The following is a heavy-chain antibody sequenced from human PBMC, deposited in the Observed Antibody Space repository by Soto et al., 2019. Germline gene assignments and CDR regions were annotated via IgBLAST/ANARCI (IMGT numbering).Heavy chain of an antibody. J-gene: IGHJ4*01. CDR2: IYWDDDK. CDR1: GFSLTTSGVD. CDR3: AHSTGTKSFYY. V-gene: IGHV2-5*02. D-gene: IGHD1-1*01. Sequence: QITLKESGPTLVKPTQTLTLTCTFSGFSLTTSGVDVGWIRRPPGTALEWLALIYWDDDKRYNPSLKSRLTITHDTYQNHVVRTMSNIDPADTATYCCAHSTGTKSFYYWGRGSLVAVAS.